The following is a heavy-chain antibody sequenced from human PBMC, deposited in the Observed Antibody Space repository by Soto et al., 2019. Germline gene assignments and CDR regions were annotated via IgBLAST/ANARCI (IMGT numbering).Heavy chain of an antibody. D-gene: IGHD5-12*01. CDR1: GYIFVNYG. Sequence: QVQLVQSGDAVRKPGSSVKVSCKASGYIFVNYGIAWVRQAPGQGPGWMGWISPYSGNTHYASKVQGRLTMTTDTTTSTASMELRSLTSDETAAYYCAMVDKYVTPTPPDVWGQGTTVTVSS. CDR2: ISPYSGNT. J-gene: IGHJ6*02. CDR3: AMVDKYVTPTPPDV. V-gene: IGHV1-18*01.